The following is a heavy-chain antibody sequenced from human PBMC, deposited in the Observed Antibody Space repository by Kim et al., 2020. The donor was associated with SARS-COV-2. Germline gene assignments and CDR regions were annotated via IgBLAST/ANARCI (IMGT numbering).Heavy chain of an antibody. CDR3: AKRKGSSGWYADY. V-gene: IGHV3-23*01. CDR1: GFTFSSYA. J-gene: IGHJ4*02. CDR2: ISGSGGST. D-gene: IGHD6-19*01. Sequence: GGSLRLSCAASGFTFSSYAMSWVRQAPGKGLEWVSAISGSGGSTYYADSVKGRFTISRDNSKNTLYLQMNSLRAEDKAVYYCAKRKGSSGWYADYWGQGTLVTVSS.